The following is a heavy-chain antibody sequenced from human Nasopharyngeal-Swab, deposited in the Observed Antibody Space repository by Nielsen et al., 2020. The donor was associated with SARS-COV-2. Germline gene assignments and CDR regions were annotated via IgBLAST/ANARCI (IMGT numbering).Heavy chain of an antibody. Sequence: ASVKVSCKASGYSFTRYNIHWVRQAPGQGLEWMGIINPSGGSTTYAQKFQDRVTMTRDTFTSTVYMELTSLRSEDTAMYYCARQLINDSSGYYYEYWGQGTLVTVSS. J-gene: IGHJ4*02. CDR3: ARQLINDSSGYYYEY. D-gene: IGHD3-22*01. V-gene: IGHV1-46*01. CDR1: GYSFTRYN. CDR2: INPSGGST.